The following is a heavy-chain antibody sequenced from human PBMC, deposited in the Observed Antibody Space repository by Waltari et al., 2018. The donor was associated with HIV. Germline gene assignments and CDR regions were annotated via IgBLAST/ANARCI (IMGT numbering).Heavy chain of an antibody. J-gene: IGHJ3*02. CDR1: PSCSSPHT. CDR3: ARYSRAGHDFDI. CDR2: ISSSGTYI. Sequence: EAPLVDSGGGLVHPGGYLSLSWAPSPSCSSPHTMNWGRQAPGKGLEWVSSISSSGTYIYYADSVKGRFANSRDNAKNSLSLQMNSLTAEDTAVYYCARYSRAGHDFDIWGQGTMVTVSS. D-gene: IGHD6-13*01. V-gene: IGHV3-21*01.